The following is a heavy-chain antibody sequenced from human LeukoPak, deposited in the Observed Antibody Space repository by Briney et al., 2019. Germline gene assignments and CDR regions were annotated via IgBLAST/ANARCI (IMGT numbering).Heavy chain of an antibody. CDR3: ASRDKGYYYGMDV. CDR1: GFTVSANS. J-gene: IGHJ6*02. V-gene: IGHV3-66*01. Sequence: GGSLRLSCAAPGFTVSANSMSWFGQVPGKGLDWVSILYRGGSTYYADSGKGRFSMSRDNSKNTLYLQMNSLRAEDTAVYYCASRDKGYYYGMDVWGQGTTVTVSS. D-gene: IGHD5-24*01. CDR2: LYRGGST.